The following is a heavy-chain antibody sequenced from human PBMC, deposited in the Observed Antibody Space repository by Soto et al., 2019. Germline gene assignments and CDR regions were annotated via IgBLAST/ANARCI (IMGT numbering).Heavy chain of an antibody. V-gene: IGHV1-2*02. Sequence: ASVKVSCKTSGYTFSGHYIHWVRQAPQQGPEWMGEIGPESGATRYAEKSRGRVTMTMDTSITTVYMELRNLSPDDTAVYYCGRGRSGQIVIFYWGQGTPVTVSS. CDR3: GRGRSGQIVIFY. D-gene: IGHD1-26*01. CDR2: IGPESGAT. CDR1: GYTFSGHY. J-gene: IGHJ4*02.